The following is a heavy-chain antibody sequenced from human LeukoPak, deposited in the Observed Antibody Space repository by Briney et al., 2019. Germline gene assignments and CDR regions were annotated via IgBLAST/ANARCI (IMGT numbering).Heavy chain of an antibody. CDR1: GGSFSGYY. CDR2: INHSGST. D-gene: IGHD6-19*01. Sequence: SETLSLTCAVYGGSFSGYYWSWIRQPPGKGLEWIGEINHSGSTNYNPSLKSRVTISVDTSKNQFSLKLSSVTAADTAVYYCARGYRIAVSNWGQGTLVTVSS. CDR3: ARGYRIAVSN. V-gene: IGHV4-34*01. J-gene: IGHJ4*02.